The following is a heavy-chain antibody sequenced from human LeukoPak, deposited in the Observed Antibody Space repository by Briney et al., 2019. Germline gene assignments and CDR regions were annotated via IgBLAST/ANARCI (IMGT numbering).Heavy chain of an antibody. CDR3: ARGTGWYDAFDI. Sequence: PGGSLRLSCEASGFTFSTYWMHWVRQVPGEGLVWVSRINSDGKSINYADSVKGRFTISRDNTKNTLYLQMNSLRVEDTAVYYCARGTGWYDAFDIWGQGTVVTVSS. D-gene: IGHD6-19*01. CDR2: INSDGKSI. J-gene: IGHJ3*02. V-gene: IGHV3-74*01. CDR1: GFTFSTYW.